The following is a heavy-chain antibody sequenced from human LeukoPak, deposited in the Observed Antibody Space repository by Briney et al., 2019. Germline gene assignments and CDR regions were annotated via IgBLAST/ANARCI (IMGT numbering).Heavy chain of an antibody. CDR2: INPNSGGT. V-gene: IGHV1-2*02. Sequence: ASVKVSCKASGYTFTDYYMHWVRQAPGQGLEWMGWINPNSGGTNYAQQFQGRVTMTRDTSISTAYMELSNLRSDDTAVYYCARGIAAAGGRWFDPWGQGTLVTVSS. J-gene: IGHJ5*02. CDR3: ARGIAAAGGRWFDP. D-gene: IGHD6-13*01. CDR1: GYTFTDYY.